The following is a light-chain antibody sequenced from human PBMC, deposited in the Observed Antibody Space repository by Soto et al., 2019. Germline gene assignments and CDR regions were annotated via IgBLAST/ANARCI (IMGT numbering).Light chain of an antibody. J-gene: IGLJ3*02. V-gene: IGLV2-8*01. CDR1: SSDVGGYNY. Sequence: QSALTQPASVSGSPGQSITISCTGTSSDVGGYNYVSWYQQHPGKAPKLIIYEVTKRPSGVPDRFSGSKSGNTASLTVSGLQADDEADYYCSSHAGINNVVFGGGTKVTVL. CDR2: EVT. CDR3: SSHAGINNVV.